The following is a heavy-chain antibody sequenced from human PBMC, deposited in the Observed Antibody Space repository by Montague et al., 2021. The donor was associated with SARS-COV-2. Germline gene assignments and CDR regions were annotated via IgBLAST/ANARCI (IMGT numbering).Heavy chain of an antibody. CDR1: GGSISSSSYY. V-gene: IGHV4-39*01. D-gene: IGHD1-26*01. CDR3: ARVKWELSVGNVFDI. J-gene: IGHJ3*02. CDR2: IYHSGST. Sequence: SETRSLTCTVSGGSISSSSYYWAWIRQPPGKGLEWIGSIYHSGSTFYNPSLKSRVSMSVDTSKNQFSQKLSPVTAADTAMYYCARVKWELSVGNVFDIWGQGTMVTVSS.